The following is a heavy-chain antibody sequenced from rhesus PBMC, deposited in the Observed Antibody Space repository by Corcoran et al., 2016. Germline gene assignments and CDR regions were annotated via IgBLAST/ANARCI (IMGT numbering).Heavy chain of an antibody. CDR3: TRYPRDCSSTYCSSGGIDY. Sequence: QVQLQESGPGLVKPSETLSLTCAVSGGSFSSYWWSWIRQPPGKGLEWIGVNNGNIGSTNYNPPPKSRFTMSQDAANTQFSLKLSYVTAADTAVYYCTRYPRDCSSTYCSSGGIDYWGQGVLVTVSS. CDR1: GGSFSSYW. V-gene: IGHV4-80*01. CDR2: NNGNIGST. D-gene: IGHD2-15*01. J-gene: IGHJ4*01.